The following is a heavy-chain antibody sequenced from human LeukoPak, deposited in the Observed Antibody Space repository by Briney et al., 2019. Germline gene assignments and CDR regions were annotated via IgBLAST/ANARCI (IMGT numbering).Heavy chain of an antibody. CDR3: ARHRVWFGELLSRTDAFDI. Sequence: SETLSLTCTVSGGSISSSSYYWGWIRQPPGKGLEWIGEINHSGSTNYNPSLKSRVTISVDTSKNQFSLKLSSVTAADTAVYYCARHRVWFGELLSRTDAFDIWGQGTMVTVSS. J-gene: IGHJ3*02. V-gene: IGHV4-39*01. D-gene: IGHD3-10*01. CDR2: INHSGST. CDR1: GGSISSSSYY.